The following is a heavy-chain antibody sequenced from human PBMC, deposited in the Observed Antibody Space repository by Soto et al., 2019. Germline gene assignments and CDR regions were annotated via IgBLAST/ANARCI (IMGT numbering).Heavy chain of an antibody. Sequence: QVQLVESGGGLVKPGGSLRLSCAASGFTFSDYYMSWIRQAPGKGLEWVSYISSSGSTIYYADSVKGRFTISRDNAKNSLXXQMXXLRXXXXXXYYCARGEVGTDYWGQGTLVTVSS. CDR1: GFTFSDYY. J-gene: IGHJ4*02. CDR2: ISSSGSTI. CDR3: ARGEVGTDY. D-gene: IGHD1-26*01. V-gene: IGHV3-11*01.